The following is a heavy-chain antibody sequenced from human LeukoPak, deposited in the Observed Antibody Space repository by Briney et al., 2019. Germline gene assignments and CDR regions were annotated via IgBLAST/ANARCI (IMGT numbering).Heavy chain of an antibody. D-gene: IGHD3-22*01. CDR1: GGSISSSSYY. CDR3: ARVTTTMIVVVIPDAFDI. Sequence: PPETLSLTCTVSGGSISSSSYYWGWIRQPPGKGLEWIGSIYYSGSTYYNPSLKSRVTISVDTSKNQFSLKLSSVTAADTAVYYCARVTTTMIVVVIPDAFDIWGQGTMVTVSS. J-gene: IGHJ3*02. V-gene: IGHV4-39*01. CDR2: IYYSGST.